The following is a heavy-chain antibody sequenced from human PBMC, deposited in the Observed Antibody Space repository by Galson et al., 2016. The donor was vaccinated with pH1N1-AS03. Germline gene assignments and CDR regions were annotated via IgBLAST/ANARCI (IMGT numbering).Heavy chain of an antibody. CDR3: ARVDLGSGFDF. CDR2: INYVGTS. D-gene: IGHD3-16*01. CDR1: GGSLKGFY. Sequence: VYGGSLKGFYWTWIRQPPGRGLEWIGQINYVGTSDYNPSLSSRVSFSVDTSNNRFSLNLTSVTAADTAVYYCARVDLGSGFDFWGQGALVSVST. V-gene: IGHV4-34*01. J-gene: IGHJ4*02.